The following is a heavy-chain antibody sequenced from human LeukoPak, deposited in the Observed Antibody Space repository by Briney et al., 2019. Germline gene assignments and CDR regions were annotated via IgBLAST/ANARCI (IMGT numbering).Heavy chain of an antibody. CDR1: GSTFSTYG. CDR3: AKEGDYGDYFDY. D-gene: IGHD4-17*01. J-gene: IGHJ4*02. Sequence: GGSLRLSCAASGSTFSTYGMSWVRQAPGKGLEWVSAISGSGGSTYYADSVKGRFTISRDNSKNTLYLQMNSLRAEDTAIYYCAKEGDYGDYFDYWGQGTLVTVSS. CDR2: ISGSGGST. V-gene: IGHV3-23*01.